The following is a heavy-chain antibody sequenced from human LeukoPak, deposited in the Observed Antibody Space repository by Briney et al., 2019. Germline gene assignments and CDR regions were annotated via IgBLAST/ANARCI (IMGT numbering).Heavy chain of an antibody. J-gene: IGHJ4*02. Sequence: PSQTLSLTCTVSGGSISSGGYYWSWIRQPPGKGLEWIGYIYHSGSTYYNPSLKSRVTISVDRSKNQFSLKPSSVTAADTAVYYCARKLYNWNDEAPFDYWGQGTLVTVSS. V-gene: IGHV4-30-2*01. CDR2: IYHSGST. CDR3: ARKLYNWNDEAPFDY. CDR1: GGSISSGGYY. D-gene: IGHD1-1*01.